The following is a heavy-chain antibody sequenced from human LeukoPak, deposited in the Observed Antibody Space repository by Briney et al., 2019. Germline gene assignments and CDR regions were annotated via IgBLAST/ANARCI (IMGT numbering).Heavy chain of an antibody. CDR1: GFTFSNAW. D-gene: IGHD3-9*01. Sequence: GGSLRLSCAASGFTFSNAWMSWVRQAPGKGLEWVGRIKSKTDGGTTDYAAPVKGRFTISRDDSKNTLYLQMNSLKTEDTAVYYCTTEGEDILTGTPFDYWGQGTLVTVSS. V-gene: IGHV3-15*01. J-gene: IGHJ4*02. CDR2: IKSKTDGGTT. CDR3: TTEGEDILTGTPFDY.